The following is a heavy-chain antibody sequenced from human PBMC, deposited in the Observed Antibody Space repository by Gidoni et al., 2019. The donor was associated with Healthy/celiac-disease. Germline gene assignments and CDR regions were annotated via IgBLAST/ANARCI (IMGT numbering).Heavy chain of an antibody. V-gene: IGHV3-21*01. J-gene: IGHJ6*02. CDR3: ARDGIVDTAFGEDV. D-gene: IGHD5-18*01. CDR1: GFTFRSYS. CDR2: ISSSSSYI. Sequence: EVQLVESGGGLVKPGGSLRLSCAASGFTFRSYSMNWVRQAPGKGLEWVSSISSSSSYIYYADSVKGRFTISRDNAKNSLYLQMNSLRAEDTAVYYCARDGIVDTAFGEDVWGQGTTVTVSS.